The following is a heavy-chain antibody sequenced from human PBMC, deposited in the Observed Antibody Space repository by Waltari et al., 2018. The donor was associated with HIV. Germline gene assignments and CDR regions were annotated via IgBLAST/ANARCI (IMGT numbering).Heavy chain of an antibody. D-gene: IGHD1-26*01. Sequence: QLQESGPGLVKPSETLSLTCTVSGGPISSSSFFWGWIRQAPGKGLEWIGSVYHTGNTFYNPSLKSRVSMFIDRATNQFSLRLTSVTAADTGIYYCVRQPSAWDIWGQGMLVSVSS. CDR1: GGPISSSSFF. J-gene: IGHJ4*02. V-gene: IGHV4-39*01. CDR3: VRQPSAWDI. CDR2: VYHTGNT.